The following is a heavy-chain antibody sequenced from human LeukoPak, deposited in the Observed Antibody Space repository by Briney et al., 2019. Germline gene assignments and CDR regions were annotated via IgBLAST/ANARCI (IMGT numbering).Heavy chain of an antibody. D-gene: IGHD2-15*01. CDR3: ATYFDGWRDY. CDR1: GYTFTDHS. Sequence: ASVKVSCKTSGYTFTDHSMHWVRQGQAPGQGLEWVGWINPNGGAANYAQKFQGRVTMTEDTSTDTAYMELSSLRSEDTAVYYCATYFDGWRDYWGQGTLVTVSS. J-gene: IGHJ4*02. V-gene: IGHV1-2*02. CDR2: INPNGGAA.